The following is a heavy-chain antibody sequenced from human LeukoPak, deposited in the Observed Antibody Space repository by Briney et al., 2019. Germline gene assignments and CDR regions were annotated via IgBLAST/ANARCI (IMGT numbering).Heavy chain of an antibody. CDR1: GFTFSSYA. V-gene: IGHV3-30-3*01. Sequence: PGRSLRLSCAASGFTFSSYAMHWVRQAPGKGLEWVAVISYDGSNKYYADSVKGRFTISRDNSKNTLYLQMNSLRAEDTAVYYCASHPAYWGQGTLVTVSS. CDR2: ISYDGSNK. J-gene: IGHJ4*02. CDR3: ASHPAY.